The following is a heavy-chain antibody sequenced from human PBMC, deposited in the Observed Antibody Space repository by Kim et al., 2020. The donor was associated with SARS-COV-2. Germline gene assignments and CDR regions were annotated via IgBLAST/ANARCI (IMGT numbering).Heavy chain of an antibody. CDR3: ARGMLRYFDWGGNWFDP. J-gene: IGHJ5*02. CDR2: IYYSGST. Sequence: SETLSLTCTVSGGSISSYYWSWIRQPPGKGLEWIGYIYYSGSTNYNPSLKSRVTISVDTSKNQFSLKLSSVTAADTAVYYCARGMLRYFDWGGNWFDPWGQGTLVTVSS. V-gene: IGHV4-59*01. D-gene: IGHD3-9*01. CDR1: GGSISSYY.